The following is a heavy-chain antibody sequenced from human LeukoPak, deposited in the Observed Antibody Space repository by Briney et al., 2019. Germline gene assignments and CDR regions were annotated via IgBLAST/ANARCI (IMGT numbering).Heavy chain of an antibody. CDR3: ARGGVTVGATLDY. CDR2: INPNSGGT. V-gene: IGHV1-2*04. J-gene: IGHJ4*02. Sequence: ASVRVSCKASGYTLSDYCVHWVRQAPGQGLEWMGWINPNSGGTNYAQKFQGWVTMTRDTSISTAYIELSRLRSDDTAVYYCARGGVTVGATLDYWGQGTLVTVSS. D-gene: IGHD1-26*01. CDR1: GYTLSDYC.